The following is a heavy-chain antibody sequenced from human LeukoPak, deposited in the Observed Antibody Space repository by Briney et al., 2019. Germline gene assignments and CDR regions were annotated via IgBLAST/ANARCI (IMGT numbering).Heavy chain of an antibody. D-gene: IGHD5-12*01. J-gene: IGHJ4*02. CDR2: ISGSGGST. CDR3: ARGSGYSGFDYDY. Sequence: GGSLRLSCAASGFTFSSYAMSWVRQAPGKGLEWVSAISGSGGSTYYADSVKGRFTISRDNSKNTLYLQMNSLRAEDTAIYYCARGSGYSGFDYDYWGQGTLVTVSS. V-gene: IGHV3-23*01. CDR1: GFTFSSYA.